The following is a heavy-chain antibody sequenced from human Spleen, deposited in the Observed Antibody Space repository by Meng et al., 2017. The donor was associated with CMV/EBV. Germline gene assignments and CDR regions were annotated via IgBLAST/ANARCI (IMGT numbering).Heavy chain of an antibody. Sequence: ASVKVSCKASGYTFTEYCLHWVRQAPGQGLEWMGWINPNSGGTNYAQKFQGRVTMTRDTSISTVYMELSSLRSEDTAVYYCARIGGRGLADYWGQGTLVTVSS. CDR2: INPNSGGT. J-gene: IGHJ4*02. D-gene: IGHD1-26*01. V-gene: IGHV1-2*02. CDR3: ARIGGRGLADY. CDR1: GYTFTEYC.